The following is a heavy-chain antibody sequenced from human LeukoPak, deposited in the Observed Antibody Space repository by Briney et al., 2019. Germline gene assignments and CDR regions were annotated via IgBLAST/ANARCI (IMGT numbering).Heavy chain of an antibody. CDR3: ARLGSGRYSPAHY. CDR1: GYSISSGYC. CDR2: IYHSGST. D-gene: IGHD1-26*01. Sequence: SETLSLTCTVSGYSISSGYCWGWIRQPPGKGLEWIGSIYHSGSTYYNPSLKSRVTISVDTSKNQFSLKLSSVTAADTAVYYCARLGSGRYSPAHYWGQGTLVTVSS. V-gene: IGHV4-38-2*02. J-gene: IGHJ4*02.